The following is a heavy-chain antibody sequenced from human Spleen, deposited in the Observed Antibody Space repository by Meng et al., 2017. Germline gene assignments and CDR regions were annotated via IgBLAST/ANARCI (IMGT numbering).Heavy chain of an antibody. J-gene: IGHJ4*02. CDR2: FSSSGSTI. Sequence: GESLKISCAASGFNFRSYEMSWVRQAPGKGLEWISYFSSSGSTIYYADSVRGRFAISRDNAKNSLYLQMNSLRAEDTAVYYCAREAYGDYYFDYWGQGTLVTVSS. CDR1: GFNFRSYE. D-gene: IGHD4-17*01. V-gene: IGHV3-48*03. CDR3: AREAYGDYYFDY.